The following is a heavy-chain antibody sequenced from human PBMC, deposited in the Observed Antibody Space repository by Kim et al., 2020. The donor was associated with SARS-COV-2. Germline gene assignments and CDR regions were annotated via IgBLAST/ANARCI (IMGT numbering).Heavy chain of an antibody. CDR3: ATAHPVIRGVWDV. Sequence: SVKVSCKASGGTFSISVISWVRQAPGQGLEWMGSIIPISNRPNYAQKFHGRVTITADESTSTAYMEVSSLIAEDAALYYCATAHPVIRGVWDVWGQGTTVIVSS. V-gene: IGHV1-69*13. CDR2: IIPISNRP. CDR1: GGTFSISV. D-gene: IGHD3-10*01. J-gene: IGHJ6*02.